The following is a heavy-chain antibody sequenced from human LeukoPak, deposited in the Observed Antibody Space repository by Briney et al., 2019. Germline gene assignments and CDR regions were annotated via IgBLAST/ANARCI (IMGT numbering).Heavy chain of an antibody. D-gene: IGHD5-24*01. CDR3: ARARRWLQYPLDY. CDR1: GGSISSYY. V-gene: IGHV4-59*12. Sequence: PSETLSLTCTVSGGSISSYYWSWIRQPPGKGLEWIGYIYYSGSTNYNPSLKSRVTISVDTSKNQFSLKLSSVTAADTAVYYCARARRWLQYPLDYWGQGTLVTVSS. J-gene: IGHJ4*02. CDR2: IYYSGST.